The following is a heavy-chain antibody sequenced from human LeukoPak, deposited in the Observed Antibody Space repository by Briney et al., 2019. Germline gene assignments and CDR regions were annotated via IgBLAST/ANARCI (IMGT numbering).Heavy chain of an antibody. CDR1: GYTFTSYG. CDR2: ISAYNGNT. CDR3: ARALRDYYGSGSYYNAPSYYYMDV. Sequence: ASVKVSCKASGYTFTSYGISWVRQAPGQGLEWMGWISAYNGNTNYAQKLQGRVTMTTDTSTSTAYMELRSLRSDDTAVYYCARALRDYYGSGSYYNAPSYYYMDVWGKGTTVTVSS. V-gene: IGHV1-18*01. J-gene: IGHJ6*03. D-gene: IGHD3-10*01.